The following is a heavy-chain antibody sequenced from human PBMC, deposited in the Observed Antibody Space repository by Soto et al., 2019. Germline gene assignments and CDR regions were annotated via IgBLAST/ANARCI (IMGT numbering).Heavy chain of an antibody. Sequence: QVQLVQSGAEVKKPGASVKVSCKASGYTFTGSYMHWVRQAPGQGLEWMGWINPNSGGTNYAQKFQGRVTMTRDTSISTAYMELSRLRSDDTAAYYCARDQTGLVLRGYDAYYYGMDVWGQGTTVTVSS. CDR3: ARDQTGLVLRGYDAYYYGMDV. J-gene: IGHJ6*02. D-gene: IGHD5-12*01. V-gene: IGHV1-2*02. CDR1: GYTFTGSY. CDR2: INPNSGGT.